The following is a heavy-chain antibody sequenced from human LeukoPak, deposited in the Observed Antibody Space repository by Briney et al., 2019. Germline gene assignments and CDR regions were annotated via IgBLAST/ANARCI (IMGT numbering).Heavy chain of an antibody. V-gene: IGHV5-51*01. J-gene: IGHJ4*02. D-gene: IGHD4-17*01. CDR2: IYPSDSDT. CDR1: GYTFTTSW. Sequence: GESLKISCKGSGYTFTTSWIGWVRQMPGKGLEWMAIIYPSDSDTTYSPSFQGQVTISADKSISTAYLQWSSLKASDTAMYYCARGQDYGDLNFDYWGQGTLVTVSS. CDR3: ARGQDYGDLNFDY.